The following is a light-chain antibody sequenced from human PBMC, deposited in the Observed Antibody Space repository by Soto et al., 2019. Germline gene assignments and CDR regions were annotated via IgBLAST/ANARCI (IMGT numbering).Light chain of an antibody. J-gene: IGLJ3*02. CDR2: EVS. CDR1: SSDVGYYNY. Sequence: QSALTQPASVSGSPGQSITISCTGTSSDVGYYNYVSWFQQYPGKAPKLLIYEVSNRPSGVSYRFSGSKSGNTASLTISGLQAEDEADSYCSSYTTSSTRVFGGGTKLTVL. CDR3: SSYTTSSTRV. V-gene: IGLV2-14*01.